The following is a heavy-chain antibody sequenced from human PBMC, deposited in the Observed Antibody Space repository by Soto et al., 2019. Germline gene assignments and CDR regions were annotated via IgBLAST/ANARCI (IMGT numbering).Heavy chain of an antibody. J-gene: IGHJ6*02. D-gene: IGHD2-2*01. CDR3: ARDTVVVVVPAASEDYYCGMDV. CDR1: GFTFSGYS. V-gene: IGHV3-21*01. Sequence: GGSLRLSCATSGFTFSGYSMNWVRQAPGKGLEWVSSISSSSSYIYYADSVKGRFTISRDNAKDSLYLQMNSLRAEDTAVYYCARDTVVVVVPAASEDYYCGMDVWGQGTTVTVSS. CDR2: ISSSSSYI.